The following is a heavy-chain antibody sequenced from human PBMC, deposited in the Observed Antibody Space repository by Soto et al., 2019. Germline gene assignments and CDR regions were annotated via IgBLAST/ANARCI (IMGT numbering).Heavy chain of an antibody. CDR3: ETDQSGGWVMDV. J-gene: IGHJ6*02. V-gene: IGHV3-30*02. D-gene: IGHD2-15*01. CDR2: IWYDGSNQ. Sequence: PGGSLRLSCAASGFTLSTYGIFWVRQAPGKGLKWVAYIWYDGSNQYYEDSVRGRFTISRDNSKDTVYLQVNSLSAEDTAVYYCETDQSGGWVMDVWGQGITVTVSS. CDR1: GFTLSTYG.